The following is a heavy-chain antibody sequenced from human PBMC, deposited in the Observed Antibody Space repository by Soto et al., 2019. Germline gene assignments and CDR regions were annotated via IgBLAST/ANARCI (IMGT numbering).Heavy chain of an antibody. D-gene: IGHD5-18*01. Sequence: GGSLRLSCAASGFTFNDYYMSWIRQAPGKGLEWVSYISSSGSTIYYADSVKGRFTISRDNAKNSLYLQMNSLRAEDTAVYYCARVRYRLPLFDYWGQGTLVTVSS. CDR3: ARVRYRLPLFDY. CDR2: ISSSGSTI. CDR1: GFTFNDYY. J-gene: IGHJ4*02. V-gene: IGHV3-11*01.